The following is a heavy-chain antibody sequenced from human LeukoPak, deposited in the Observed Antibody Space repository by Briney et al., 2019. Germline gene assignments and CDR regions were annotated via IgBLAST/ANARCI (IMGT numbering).Heavy chain of an antibody. V-gene: IGHV1-58*02. J-gene: IGHJ4*02. CDR2: IVVGSGNT. CDR1: GFTFTSSA. CDR3: AARGIRSMTSDY. Sequence: AASVKVSCKASGFTFTSSAMQWVRQARGQRLEWIGWIVVGSGNTNYAQKFQERVTITRDMSTSTAYMELSSLRSEDTAVYYCAARGIRSMTSDYWGQGTLVTVSP. D-gene: IGHD2/OR15-2a*01.